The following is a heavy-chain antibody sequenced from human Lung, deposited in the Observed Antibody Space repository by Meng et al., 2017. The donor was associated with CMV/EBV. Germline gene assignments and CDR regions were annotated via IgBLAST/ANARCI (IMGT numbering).Heavy chain of an antibody. D-gene: IGHD2-2*01. CDR2: MNPESGNT. V-gene: IGHV1-8*01. CDR1: GYTFTSYD. CDR3: ARATRNQLRSDN. Sequence: SXXVSCKASGYTFTSYDISWVRQATGQGLEWMGWMNPESGNTGYARKFRGRVTFTRSTSITTAYMKLTSLRSEDTAVYYCARATRNQLRSDNWGQGTVVTVSS. J-gene: IGHJ4*02.